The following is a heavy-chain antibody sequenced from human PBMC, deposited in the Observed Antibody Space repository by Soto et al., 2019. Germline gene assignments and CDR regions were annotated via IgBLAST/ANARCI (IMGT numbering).Heavy chain of an antibody. J-gene: IGHJ4*02. CDR2: ISYDGSNK. V-gene: IGHV3-30*18. CDR1: GFTFSSYG. D-gene: IGHD2-15*01. CDR3: AKVGLCSGGSCPLDY. Sequence: GGSLRLSCAASGFTFSSYGMHWVRQAPGKGLEWVAVISYDGSNKYYADSVKGRFTISRDNSKNTLYLQMNSLRAEDTAVYYCAKVGLCSGGSCPLDYWGQGTLVTVSS.